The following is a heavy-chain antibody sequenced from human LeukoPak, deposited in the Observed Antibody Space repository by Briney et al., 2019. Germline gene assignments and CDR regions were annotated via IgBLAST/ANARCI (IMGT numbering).Heavy chain of an antibody. V-gene: IGHV1-2*02. D-gene: IGHD6-13*01. Sequence: GASVTVSCKASGYTFTGYYMHWVRQAPGQGLEWMGWINPNSGGTNYAQKFQGRVTMTRDTSISTAYMELSRLRSDDTAVHYCARASISAAGPGLIDYWGQGTLVTVSS. J-gene: IGHJ4*02. CDR2: INPNSGGT. CDR3: ARASISAAGPGLIDY. CDR1: GYTFTGYY.